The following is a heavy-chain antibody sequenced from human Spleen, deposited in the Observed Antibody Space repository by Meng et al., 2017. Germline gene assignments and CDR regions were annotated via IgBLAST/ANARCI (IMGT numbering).Heavy chain of an antibody. J-gene: IGHJ6*02. CDR1: GFTYSTYT. V-gene: IGHV3-7*01. D-gene: IGHD3-9*01. CDR3: ARGADYYDILTGYYNYYYGMDV. Sequence: GESLKISCAASGFTYSTYTMNWVRQGPGKGLEWVANIKQDGSEKYYVDSVKGRFTISRDNAKNSLYLQMNSLRAEDTAVYYCARGADYYDILTGYYNYYYGMDVWGQGTTVTVSS. CDR2: IKQDGSEK.